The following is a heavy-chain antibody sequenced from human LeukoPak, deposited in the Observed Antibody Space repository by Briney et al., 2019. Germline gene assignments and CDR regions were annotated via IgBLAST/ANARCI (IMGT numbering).Heavy chain of an antibody. V-gene: IGHV3-11*04. D-gene: IGHD6-13*01. J-gene: IGHJ4*02. CDR3: ARFLRSRVKQLVPGYFDY. CDR2: ISSSGSTI. CDR1: GFTFSDYY. Sequence: GGSLRLSCAASGFTFSDYYMSWIRQAPGKGLEWVSYISSSGSTIYYADSVKGRFTISRDNAKNSLYLQMNSLRAEDTAVYYCARFLRSRVKQLVPGYFDYWGQGTLVTVSS.